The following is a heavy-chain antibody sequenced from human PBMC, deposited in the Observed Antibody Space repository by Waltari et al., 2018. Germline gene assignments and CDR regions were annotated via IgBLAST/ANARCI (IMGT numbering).Heavy chain of an antibody. D-gene: IGHD2-15*01. CDR2: ISPYHCLA. J-gene: IGHJ4*02. CDR1: GYTFTNFG. CDR3: ARGGGPRTVVALTFDS. V-gene: IGHV1-18*01. Sequence: QVQLVQSGPEVKKPGASVKVSCKASGYTFTNFGINWVRQAPGQGLEWVGWISPYHCLADSHPRLQCRDTLTTDTSTNTAYLEVKSLRSDDTAVYYCARGGGPRTVVALTFDSWGQGTLVTVSS.